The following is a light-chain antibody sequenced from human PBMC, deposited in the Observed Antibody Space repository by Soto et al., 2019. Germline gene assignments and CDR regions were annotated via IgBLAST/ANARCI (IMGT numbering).Light chain of an antibody. J-gene: IGLJ3*02. V-gene: IGLV2-14*01. Sequence: QSALTQPASVSGSPGQSITISCTGTSSDVGGYNYVSWYQQHPGKAPKLMIYEVSNQPSGVSNRFSGSKSGNTASLTISELQAEDEADYYCSSYTSSSTLVFGGGTKVTVL. CDR2: EVS. CDR1: SSDVGGYNY. CDR3: SSYTSSSTLV.